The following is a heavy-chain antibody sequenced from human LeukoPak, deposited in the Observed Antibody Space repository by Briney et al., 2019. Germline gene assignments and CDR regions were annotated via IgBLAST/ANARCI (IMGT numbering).Heavy chain of an antibody. CDR1: GFIFSDYY. J-gene: IGHJ6*02. CDR2: ISGSGGST. CDR3: AKDREDIVVVPAARRAYYYYGMDV. V-gene: IGHV3-23*01. Sequence: PGGSLRLSCAVSGFIFSDYYMSWIRQAPGKGLEWVSAISGSGGSTYYADSVKGRFTISRDNSKNTLYLQMNSLRAEDTAVYYCAKDREDIVVVPAARRAYYYYGMDVWGQGTTVTVSS. D-gene: IGHD2-2*01.